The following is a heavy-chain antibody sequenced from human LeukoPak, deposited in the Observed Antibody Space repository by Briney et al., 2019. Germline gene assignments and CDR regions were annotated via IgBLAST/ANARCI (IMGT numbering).Heavy chain of an antibody. CDR1: GYTFTSYA. V-gene: IGHV1-3*01. CDR2: INAGNGNT. Sequence: GASVKVSCKASGYTFTSYAMHWVRQAPGQRLEWMGWINAGNGNTKYSQKFQGRVTITRDTSASTAYMELSSLRSEDTAVYYCARDIGDTAIGYPDYWGQGTLVTVSS. CDR3: ARDIGDTAIGYPDY. J-gene: IGHJ4*02. D-gene: IGHD5-18*01.